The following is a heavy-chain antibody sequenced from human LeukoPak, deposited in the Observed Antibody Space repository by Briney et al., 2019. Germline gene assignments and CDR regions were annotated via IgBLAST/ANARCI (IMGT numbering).Heavy chain of an antibody. D-gene: IGHD2-15*01. Sequence: ASVKVSCKASGYTFTSYGISWVRQAPGQGLEWMGWISAYNGNTNYAQKLQGRVTMTTDTSTSTAYMELRSLRSDDTAVYYCARAGYCSGGSCCSSPFDYWGQGTLVTVSS. V-gene: IGHV1-18*01. CDR1: GYTFTSYG. CDR2: ISAYNGNT. CDR3: ARAGYCSGGSCCSSPFDY. J-gene: IGHJ4*02.